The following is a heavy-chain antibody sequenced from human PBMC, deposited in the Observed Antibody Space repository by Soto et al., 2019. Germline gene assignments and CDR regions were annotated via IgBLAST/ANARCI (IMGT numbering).Heavy chain of an antibody. CDR1: GFSFGTYG. D-gene: IGHD3-10*01. J-gene: IGHJ4*02. Sequence: GGSLRLSCAASGFSFGTYGMSWVRQAPGKGLEWVSSISGSAETTNYADSVKGRFTISRDNSKNTLYLQMNSLRAEDTAVYYCAGAYYYVDYWGQGTLVTVSS. V-gene: IGHV3-23*01. CDR3: AGAYYYVDY. CDR2: ISGSAETT.